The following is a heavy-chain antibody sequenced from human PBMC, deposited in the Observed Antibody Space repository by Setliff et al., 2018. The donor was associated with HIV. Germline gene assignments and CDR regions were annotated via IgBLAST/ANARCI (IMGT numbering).Heavy chain of an antibody. CDR2: FYYNGDS. CDR1: GDSVNDRSYF. D-gene: IGHD3-3*01. CDR3: ARHYEYLESSWLDP. J-gene: IGHJ5*02. Sequence: PSETLPLTCTVSGDSVNDRSYFWGWIRQPPGKGLEWIGTFYYNGDSRYNPSLKSRVTISVDTSKNQFSLNLNSVTAADTAIYYCARHYEYLESSWLDPWGQGTQVTVSS. V-gene: IGHV4-39*01.